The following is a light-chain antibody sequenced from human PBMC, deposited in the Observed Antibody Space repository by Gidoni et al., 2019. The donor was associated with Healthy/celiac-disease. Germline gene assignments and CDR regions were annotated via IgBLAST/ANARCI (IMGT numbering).Light chain of an antibody. CDR2: STS. V-gene: IGLV7-43*01. J-gene: IGLJ3*02. Sequence: QTVVTPEPSLTVSPGGTVTLTCASSTGAVTSGYYPNWFQQKPGQAPRALLYSTSNKHSWTPARFSGSLLGGKAALTLSGVQPEDEAEYYCLLYYGGAWVFGGGTKLTVL. CDR3: LLYYGGAWV. CDR1: TGAVTSGYY.